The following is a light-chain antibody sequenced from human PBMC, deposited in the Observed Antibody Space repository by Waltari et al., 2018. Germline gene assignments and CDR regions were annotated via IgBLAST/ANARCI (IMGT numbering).Light chain of an antibody. Sequence: DIQMTQSPSTLSASVGERVTLTCRASQNIDRWLAWYQQKPGKAQKLLIYKTSSLESGVASRFSGSGYGTEFTLTISSLQPDDFATYYCQEYRTYRTFGQGTKVEIK. CDR3: QEYRTYRT. CDR1: QNIDRW. CDR2: KTS. V-gene: IGKV1-5*03. J-gene: IGKJ1*01.